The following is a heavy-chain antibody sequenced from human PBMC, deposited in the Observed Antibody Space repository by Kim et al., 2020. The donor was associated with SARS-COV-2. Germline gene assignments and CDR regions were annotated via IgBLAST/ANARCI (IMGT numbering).Heavy chain of an antibody. Sequence: GGSLRLSCAASGFSFSISGMHWVRQAPCKGLEWVAVIWYDGNNKYYADSGKGRFTISRDNSKNTLYLQMNSLRAEDTAVYYCATDQLGGPLIWGQGTMVT. CDR1: GFSFSISG. D-gene: IGHD7-27*01. J-gene: IGHJ3*02. V-gene: IGHV3-33*01. CDR2: IWYDGNNK. CDR3: ATDQLGGPLI.